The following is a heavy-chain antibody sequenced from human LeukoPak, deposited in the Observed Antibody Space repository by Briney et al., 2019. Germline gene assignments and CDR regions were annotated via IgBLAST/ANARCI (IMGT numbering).Heavy chain of an antibody. J-gene: IGHJ6*02. CDR1: GFTFSSYG. V-gene: IGHV3-30*03. Sequence: GGSLRLSCAASGFTFSSYGMHWVRQAPGKGLEWVAVISYDGSNKYYADSVKGRFTISRDNSKNTLYLQMNSLRAEDTAVYYCARGPYGSGRGVDYYYYGMDVWGQGTTVTVSS. D-gene: IGHD3-10*01. CDR3: ARGPYGSGRGVDYYYYGMDV. CDR2: ISYDGSNK.